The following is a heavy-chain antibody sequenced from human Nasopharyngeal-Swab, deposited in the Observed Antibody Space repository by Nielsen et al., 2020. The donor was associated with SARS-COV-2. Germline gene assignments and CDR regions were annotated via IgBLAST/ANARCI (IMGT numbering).Heavy chain of an antibody. CDR3: AKLGRVKSRYLDFDY. D-gene: IGHD3-9*01. Sequence: ASVKVSCKASGYTFTSYYMHWVRQAPGQGLEWMGIINPSGGSTSYAQKFQGRVTMTRDTSTSTVYMELSSLRSEDTAVYYCAKLGRVKSRYLDFDYWGQGTLVTVSS. J-gene: IGHJ4*02. V-gene: IGHV1-46*01. CDR2: INPSGGST. CDR1: GYTFTSYY.